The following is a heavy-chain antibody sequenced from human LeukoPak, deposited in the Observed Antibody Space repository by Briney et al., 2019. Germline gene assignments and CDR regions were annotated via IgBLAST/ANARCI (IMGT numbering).Heavy chain of an antibody. D-gene: IGHD6-13*01. J-gene: IGHJ3*02. Sequence: PSETLSLTCTVSGGSISSGGYYWSWIRQPPGKGLEWIGYIYHSGSTYYNPSLKSRVTISVDRSKNQFSLKLSSVTAADTAVYYCARDLGRGAAGRRWAFDIWGQGTMVTVSS. CDR3: ARDLGRGAAGRRWAFDI. V-gene: IGHV4-30-2*01. CDR2: IYHSGST. CDR1: GGSISSGGYY.